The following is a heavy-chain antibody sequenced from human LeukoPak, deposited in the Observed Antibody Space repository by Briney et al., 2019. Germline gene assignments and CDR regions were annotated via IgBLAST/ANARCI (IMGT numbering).Heavy chain of an antibody. V-gene: IGHV4-38-2*02. CDR3: ARDRLYYDILTGYYTDHFDY. CDR2: IYHSGST. Sequence: SETLSLTCTVSGYSISGGYYWGWIRQPPGKGLEWIGSIYHSGSTNYNLSLKSRVTMSVDTSKNQFSLKLSSVTAADTAVYYCARDRLYYDILTGYYTDHFDYWGQGTLVTVSS. D-gene: IGHD3-9*01. J-gene: IGHJ4*02. CDR1: GYSISGGYY.